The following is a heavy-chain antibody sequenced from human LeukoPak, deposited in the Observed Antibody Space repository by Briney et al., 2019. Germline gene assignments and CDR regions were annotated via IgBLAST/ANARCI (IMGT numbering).Heavy chain of an antibody. Sequence: PSETLSLTCTVFGGSISSSSYYWGWIRQPPGKGLKWIGSIYYSGSTYYNPSLKSRVTISVDTSKNQFSLKLSSVTAADTAVYYCATTGGLWFGELPFDPWGQGTLVTVSS. D-gene: IGHD3-10*01. V-gene: IGHV4-39*01. CDR2: IYYSGST. CDR3: ATTGGLWFGELPFDP. CDR1: GGSISSSSYY. J-gene: IGHJ5*02.